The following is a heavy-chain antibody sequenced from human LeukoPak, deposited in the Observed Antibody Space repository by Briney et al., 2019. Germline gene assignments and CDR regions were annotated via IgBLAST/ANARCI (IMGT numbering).Heavy chain of an antibody. J-gene: IGHJ4*02. Sequence: GRSLRLSCAASGFTFSCYGMHWVRQAPGKGLEWVAVISYDGSSKYYADSVKGRFTISRDNSKNTLYLQMNSLRAEDTAVYYCAKQGGYYDSSGFWEEYYFDYWGQGTLVTVSS. CDR3: AKQGGYYDSSGFWEEYYFDY. D-gene: IGHD3-22*01. CDR1: GFTFSCYG. CDR2: ISYDGSSK. V-gene: IGHV3-30*18.